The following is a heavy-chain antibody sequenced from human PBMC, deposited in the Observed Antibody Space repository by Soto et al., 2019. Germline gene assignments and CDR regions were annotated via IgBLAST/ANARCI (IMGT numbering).Heavy chain of an antibody. CDR2: FDPEDGET. Sequence: EASVKVSCKVSGYTLTELSMHWVRQAPGKGLEWMGGFDPEDGETIYAQKFQGRVTMTEDTSTDTAYMELSSLRSEDTAVYYCATWPTTFGWWFDPWGQGTLVTVSS. CDR3: ATWPTTFGWWFDP. D-gene: IGHD3-10*02. J-gene: IGHJ5*02. V-gene: IGHV1-24*01. CDR1: GYTLTELS.